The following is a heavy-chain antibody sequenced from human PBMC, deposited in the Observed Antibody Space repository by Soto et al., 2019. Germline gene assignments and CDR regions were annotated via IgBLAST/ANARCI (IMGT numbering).Heavy chain of an antibody. D-gene: IGHD3-10*01. CDR2: IYYSGST. Sequence: SETLSLTCTVSGGSIDSYFWSWIRQSPGKGLEWIGHIYYSGSTSYSPSLKSRVSISVDTSKNQFSLEVHSVTAADAAVYYCARAGTNMVQFDYWGQGTLVTVSS. V-gene: IGHV4-59*01. CDR1: GGSIDSYF. J-gene: IGHJ4*02. CDR3: ARAGTNMVQFDY.